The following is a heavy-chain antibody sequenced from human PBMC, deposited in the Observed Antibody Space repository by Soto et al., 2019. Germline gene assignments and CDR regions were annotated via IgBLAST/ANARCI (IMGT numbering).Heavy chain of an antibody. Sequence: ASVKVSCKASGYTFTSYGISWVRQAPGQGLEWMGWISAYNGNTNYAQKLQGRVTMTTDTSTSTAYMELRSLRSDDTAVYYCARTEDSGWSVGSGMAVWGQGTTVTVSS. CDR2: ISAYNGNT. V-gene: IGHV1-18*01. D-gene: IGHD2-15*01. J-gene: IGHJ6*02. CDR3: ARTEDSGWSVGSGMAV. CDR1: GYTFTSYG.